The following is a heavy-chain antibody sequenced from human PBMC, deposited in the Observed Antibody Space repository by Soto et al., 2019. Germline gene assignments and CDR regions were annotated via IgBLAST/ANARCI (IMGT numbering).Heavy chain of an antibody. V-gene: IGHV3-33*01. D-gene: IGHD6-13*01. CDR1: GFTFSSYG. J-gene: IGHJ6*02. Sequence: GGSLRLSCAASGFTFSSYGMHWVRQAPGKGLEWVAVIWYDGSNKYYADSVKGRFTISRDNSKNTLYLQMNSLIAEDTAVYYCARDSVYSSPPHLYYCGMDVWGQGTTVTVSS. CDR3: ARDSVYSSPPHLYYCGMDV. CDR2: IWYDGSNK.